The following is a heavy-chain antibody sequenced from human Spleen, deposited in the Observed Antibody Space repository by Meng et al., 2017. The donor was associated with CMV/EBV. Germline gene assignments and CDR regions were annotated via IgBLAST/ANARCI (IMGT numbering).Heavy chain of an antibody. CDR3: ARGSGGASFWSGYHPYFDY. CDR2: INPNNGGT. V-gene: IGHV1-2*02. D-gene: IGHD3-3*01. CDR1: EYTFTGFY. J-gene: IGHJ4*02. Sequence: ASVKVSCKASEYTFTGFYMHWVRQAPGQGLEWMGWINPNNGGTKYAQKFQGRVSMTRDTSISTAYMELSRLTSDDTAVYYRARGSGGASFWSGYHPYFDYWGQGTLVTVSS.